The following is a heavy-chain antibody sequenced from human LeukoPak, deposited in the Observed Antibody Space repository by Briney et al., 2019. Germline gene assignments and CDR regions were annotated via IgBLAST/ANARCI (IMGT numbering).Heavy chain of an antibody. CDR2: VGHSGTT. Sequence: PSETLSLTCAVYGGSLNDYLWSWLRQPPGKGLEWIGEVGHSGTTNYNPSLKSRVTISVDTSKNQFSLKLTSVTAADTAVYYCARELISSRAAFDTWGQGTVVTVSS. CDR3: ARELISSRAAFDT. CDR1: GGSLNDYL. J-gene: IGHJ3*02. D-gene: IGHD3-10*01. V-gene: IGHV4-34*01.